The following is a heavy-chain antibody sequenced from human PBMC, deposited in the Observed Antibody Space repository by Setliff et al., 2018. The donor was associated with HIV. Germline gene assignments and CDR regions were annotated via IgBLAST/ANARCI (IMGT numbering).Heavy chain of an antibody. CDR1: GFTFGDYA. Sequence: PGGSLRLSCTASGFTFGDYAVSWVRQAPGKGLEWVGFIRGKAYGETADFAASLKGRFTISRDDSKSIAYLQMNSLKTEDTAVYYCARGVPAVTRYHFDYWGQGTLVTVSS. CDR3: ARGVPAVTRYHFDY. CDR2: IRGKAYGETA. D-gene: IGHD4-17*01. V-gene: IGHV3-49*04. J-gene: IGHJ4*02.